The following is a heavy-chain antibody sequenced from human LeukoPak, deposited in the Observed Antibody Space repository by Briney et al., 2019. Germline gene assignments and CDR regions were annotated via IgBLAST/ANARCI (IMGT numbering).Heavy chain of an antibody. V-gene: IGHV3-23*01. J-gene: IGHJ1*01. D-gene: IGHD3-10*01. Sequence: GGSLRLSCAASGFTFSSYAMSWVRQAPGKGLEWVSAISGSGVSTYYADSLNIRFTISRDNSRNTLYLQVNSLRAEDTAVYYCAKDSEFRYFQNWGQGTLVTVFS. CDR3: AKDSEFRYFQN. CDR2: ISGSGVST. CDR1: GFTFSSYA.